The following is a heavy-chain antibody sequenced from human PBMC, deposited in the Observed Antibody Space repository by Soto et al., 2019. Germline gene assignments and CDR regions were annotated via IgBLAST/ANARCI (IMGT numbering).Heavy chain of an antibody. CDR2: ISGSGGST. CDR3: AKDPTRNYYYYYGMDV. V-gene: IGHV3-23*01. Sequence: GGSLRLSCAASGFTFSSYAMSWVRQAPGKGLEWVSAISGSGGSTYYADSVKGRFTISRDNSKNTLYLQMNSLRADDTAVYYCAKDPTRNYYYYYGMDVWGQGTTVTVSS. CDR1: GFTFSSYA. J-gene: IGHJ6*02.